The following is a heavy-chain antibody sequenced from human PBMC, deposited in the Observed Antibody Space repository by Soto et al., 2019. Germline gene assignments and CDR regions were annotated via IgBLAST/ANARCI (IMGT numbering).Heavy chain of an antibody. CDR2: IIPIFGTA. CDR1: GGTFSSYA. CDR3: ARDGLYDDSGHWVGDSVLDV. D-gene: IGHD3-22*01. V-gene: IGHV1-69*13. Sequence: GASVKVSCKASGGTFSSYAISWVRQAPGQGLEWMGGIIPIFGTANYAQKFQGRVTITADESTSTAYMELSSLRSDDTAVYYCARDGLYDDSGHWVGDSVLDVRGQGTMVTVSS. J-gene: IGHJ3*01.